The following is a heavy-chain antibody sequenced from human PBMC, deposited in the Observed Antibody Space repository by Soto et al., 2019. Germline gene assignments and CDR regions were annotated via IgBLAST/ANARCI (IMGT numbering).Heavy chain of an antibody. CDR2: ISLYSDGA. J-gene: IGHJ5*02. V-gene: IGHV1-18*01. D-gene: IGHD2-2*01. CDR3: ARVVPGAEAWFGP. Sequence: QVQLVQSGGEVKRPGASVKVSCKTSGYTFSNYGITWVRQAPGQPLEWLGWISLYSDGANYAKKFQGRVSMTTDTSTSTDYMELRSLRSDDTAVYYCARVVPGAEAWFGPWGQGTLVTVSS. CDR1: GYTFSNYG.